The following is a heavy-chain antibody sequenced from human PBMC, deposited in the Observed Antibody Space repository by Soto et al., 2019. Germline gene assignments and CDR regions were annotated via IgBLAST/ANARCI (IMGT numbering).Heavy chain of an antibody. Sequence: QVQLVESGGGVVQPGRSLRLSCAASGFTFSTYAMRWVRQAPGKGLEWVAVIWHDGNNKYYRDSVKGRITISRDNSKKTLYLEMNSLRSEDTAVYYCARQYYDILTGNWGDAFDLWGQGTMVTVSS. J-gene: IGHJ3*01. D-gene: IGHD3-9*01. V-gene: IGHV3-33*01. CDR1: GFTFSTYA. CDR2: IWHDGNNK. CDR3: ARQYYDILTGNWGDAFDL.